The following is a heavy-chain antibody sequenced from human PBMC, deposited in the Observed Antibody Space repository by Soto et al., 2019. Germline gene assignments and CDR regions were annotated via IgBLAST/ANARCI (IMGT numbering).Heavy chain of an antibody. CDR2: ISSDYKTI. J-gene: IGHJ4*02. Sequence: PGGSLRLSCTASGFSFNTYSMNWVRQAPGKGLEWISYISSDYKTIDYSDSVKGRFTISRDNARNSLYLQMKSLRAEDTAVYYCARDRFGRFQRSGGACYDFWGQGTRVTV. CDR3: ARDRFGRFQRSGGACYDF. V-gene: IGHV3-48*01. CDR1: GFSFNTYS. D-gene: IGHD2-15*01.